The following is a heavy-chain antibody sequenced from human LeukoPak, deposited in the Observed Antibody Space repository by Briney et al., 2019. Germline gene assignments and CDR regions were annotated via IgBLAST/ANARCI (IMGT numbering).Heavy chain of an antibody. J-gene: IGHJ4*02. CDR3: ARDRVEPATAHFDL. CDR1: GVSISSYY. CDR2: IYTTGST. D-gene: IGHD6-13*01. Sequence: PSETLSLTCAVSGVSISSYYWSWIRQPAGKGLEWIGRIYTTGSTKYNPSLNNRVTISVDKSKNKLSLNLSSVTAADTAVYFCARDRVEPATAHFDLRGQGTVVTVSS. V-gene: IGHV4-4*07.